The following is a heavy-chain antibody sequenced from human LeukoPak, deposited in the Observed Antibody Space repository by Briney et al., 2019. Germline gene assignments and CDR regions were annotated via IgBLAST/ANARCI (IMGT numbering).Heavy chain of an antibody. V-gene: IGHV3-7*01. D-gene: IGHD3-10*01. Sequence: PGGSLRLSCAVSGFTFSNYWMSWVRQAPGKGLEWVAHIKQDESEKYYVDSVKGRFTISRDNAKNSLYLQMNGLRAEDTAVYYCARRSRGTGSWYYFDYWGQGTLVTVPS. J-gene: IGHJ4*02. CDR3: ARRSRGTGSWYYFDY. CDR2: IKQDESEK. CDR1: GFTFSNYW.